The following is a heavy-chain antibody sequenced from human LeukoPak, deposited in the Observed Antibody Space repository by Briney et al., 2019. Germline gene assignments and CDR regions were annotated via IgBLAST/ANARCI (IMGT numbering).Heavy chain of an antibody. V-gene: IGHV3-66*01. CDR1: GFTVNRNV. CDR2: IYSDDRA. Sequence: VQPGGSLRLSCVPSGFTVNRNVMSWVRQVPGKGLEWVSLIYSDDRAFYADSVKGRFTISRNKSRNTLFLQMSSLKPEDTAIYYCARDLAGFEEPRYYYYMDVWGKGTTVTVSS. J-gene: IGHJ6*03. D-gene: IGHD3-9*01. CDR3: ARDLAGFEEPRYYYYMDV.